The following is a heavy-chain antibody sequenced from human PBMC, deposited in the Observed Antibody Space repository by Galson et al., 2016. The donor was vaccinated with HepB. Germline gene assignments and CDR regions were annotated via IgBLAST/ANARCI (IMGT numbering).Heavy chain of an antibody. D-gene: IGHD2-8*02. CDR1: RDTFNTYW. V-gene: IGHV5-10-1*01. J-gene: IGHJ5*01. CDR3: ARDQILIHLFDS. CDR2: IDPSDSYT. Sequence: QSGAEVKKPGESLRISCKASRDTFNTYWISWLRQTPGKGVEWMGRIDPSDSYTKYSPSFQGHVIMSVDKSITTAYLQWSSLKASDSATYYCARDQILIHLFDSWGQGTLVSVSS.